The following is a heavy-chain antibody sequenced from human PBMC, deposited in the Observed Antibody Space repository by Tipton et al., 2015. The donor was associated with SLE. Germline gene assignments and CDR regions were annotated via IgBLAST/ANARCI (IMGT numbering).Heavy chain of an antibody. CDR1: GFTFSDYW. CDR3: VSRPYEVLSAPFDY. D-gene: IGHD3-16*02. J-gene: IGHJ4*02. CDR2: LKQDGSEK. V-gene: IGHV3-7*01. Sequence: SLRLSCAASGFTFSDYWMSWVRQAPGKGLEWVAKLKQDGSEKYYLDSLKGRFTNSRDNTKKSLYLQMNSLRDEDTAIYYCVSRPYEVLSAPFDYWGQGALVTVSS.